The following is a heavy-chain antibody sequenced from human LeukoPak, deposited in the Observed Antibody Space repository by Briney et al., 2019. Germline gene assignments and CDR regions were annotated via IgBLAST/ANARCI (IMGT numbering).Heavy chain of an antibody. CDR1: GFTFSSYA. Sequence: GRSLRLSCAASGFTFSSYAMHWVRQAPGKGLEWVAVISYDGSNKYYADSVKGRFTISRDNSKNTLYLQMNSLRAEDTAVYYCAKDTTVVTIFDYWGQGTLVTVSS. CDR3: AKDTTVVTIFDY. CDR2: ISYDGSNK. J-gene: IGHJ4*02. V-gene: IGHV3-30*04. D-gene: IGHD4-23*01.